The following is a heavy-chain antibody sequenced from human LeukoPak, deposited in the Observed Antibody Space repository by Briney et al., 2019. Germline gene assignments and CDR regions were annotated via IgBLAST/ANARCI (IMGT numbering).Heavy chain of an antibody. CDR2: INPDDSDI. D-gene: IGHD3-10*01. CDR3: ARQDYYGSGNYFPYCFDY. J-gene: IGHJ4*02. CDR1: GYSFENYW. V-gene: IGHV5-51*01. Sequence: GESLKISCQGSGYSFENYWIGWVRQMPGKGLEWMGIINPDDSDIRYSPSFQGQVTISVDKSISTAYLQWSSLKASDTAMYYCARQDYYGSGNYFPYCFDYWGQGTLVTVSS.